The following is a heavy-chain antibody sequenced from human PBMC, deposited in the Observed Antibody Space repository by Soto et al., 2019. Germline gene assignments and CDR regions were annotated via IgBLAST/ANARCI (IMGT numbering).Heavy chain of an antibody. D-gene: IGHD2-2*01. V-gene: IGHV5-51*01. CDR1: GYSFTSYW. CDR3: ARQDREYCSSTSCYYYYGMDV. CDR2: IYPGDSDT. J-gene: IGHJ6*02. Sequence: GESLKISCKGSGYSFTSYWIGWVRQMPGKGLEWMGIIYPGDSDTRYSPSFQGQVTISADKSISTAYLQWSSLKASDTAMSYCARQDREYCSSTSCYYYYGMDVGGQGTTVTVSS.